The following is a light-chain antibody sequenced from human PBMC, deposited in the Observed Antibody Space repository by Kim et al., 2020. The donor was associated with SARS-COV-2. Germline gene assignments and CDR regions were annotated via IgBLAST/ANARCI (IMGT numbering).Light chain of an antibody. CDR3: QSYDSSLSGVV. CDR2: GNS. Sequence: QSVLTQPPSVSGAPGQRVTISCTGSSSNIAAGYDVHWYQQLPGTAPKLLFYGNSNRPSGVPDRFSGSKSGTSASLAITGLQAEDEADYYCQSYDSSLSGVVFGGGTQLTVL. J-gene: IGLJ2*01. CDR1: SSNIAAGYD. V-gene: IGLV1-40*01.